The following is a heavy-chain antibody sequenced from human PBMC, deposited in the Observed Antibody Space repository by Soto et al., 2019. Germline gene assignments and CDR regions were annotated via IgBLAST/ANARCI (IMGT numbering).Heavy chain of an antibody. CDR3: ARGYGRSGYYENPLFDY. D-gene: IGHD3-22*01. V-gene: IGHV3-49*03. Sequence: GGSLRLSCTTSGFTFEDFAMGGFRKAQGKGPEGVGFVRSKPYGGTSEYAAAVKGRFTISRDDSKSIAYLQTDSLKTEDTAVYYCARGYGRSGYYENPLFDYWGQGTLVTVSS. CDR1: GFTFEDFA. CDR2: VRSKPYGGTS. J-gene: IGHJ4*02.